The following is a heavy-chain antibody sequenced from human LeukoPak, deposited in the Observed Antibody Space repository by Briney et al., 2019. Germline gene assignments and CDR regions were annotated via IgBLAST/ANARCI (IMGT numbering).Heavy chain of an antibody. CDR2: ISWNSGSI. CDR3: AKSSRYGDTGEIDY. Sequence: GRSLRLSCAASGFTFDDYAMHWVRQAPGKGLEWVSGISWNSGSIGYADSVKGRFTISRDNAKNSLYLQMNSLRAEDTALYYCAKSSRYGDTGEIDYWGQGTLVTVSS. CDR1: GFTFDDYA. D-gene: IGHD4-17*01. J-gene: IGHJ4*02. V-gene: IGHV3-9*01.